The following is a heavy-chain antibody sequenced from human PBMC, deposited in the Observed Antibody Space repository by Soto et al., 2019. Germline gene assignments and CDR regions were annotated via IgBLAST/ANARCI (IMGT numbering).Heavy chain of an antibody. CDR3: AREVVWYDSSGYHRPFDY. CDR2: IYYSGST. CDR1: GGSISSYY. D-gene: IGHD3-22*01. Sequence: KALETLSLTCTVSGGSISSYYWSWIRQPPGKGLEWIGYIYYSGSTNYNPSLKSRVTISVDTSKNQFSLKLSSVTAADTAVYYCAREVVWYDSSGYHRPFDYWGQGTLVTVSS. J-gene: IGHJ4*02. V-gene: IGHV4-59*01.